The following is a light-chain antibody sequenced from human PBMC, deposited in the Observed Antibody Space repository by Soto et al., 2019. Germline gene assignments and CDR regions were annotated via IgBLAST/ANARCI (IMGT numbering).Light chain of an antibody. Sequence: EIVLTQSPGTLSLSPGQRATLSCRASESISRDYLAWYQQRLGQAPRLLIYGASSGATGIPDRFSGSGSGTDFTLTISRLESEDFAIYSCQQYGGVPYTFGQGTKLEIK. CDR3: QQYGGVPYT. J-gene: IGKJ2*01. CDR2: GAS. V-gene: IGKV3-20*01. CDR1: ESISRDY.